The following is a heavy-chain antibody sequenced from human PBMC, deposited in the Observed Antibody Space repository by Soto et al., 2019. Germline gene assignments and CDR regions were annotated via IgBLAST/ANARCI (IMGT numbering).Heavy chain of an antibody. CDR2: IYYSGST. D-gene: IGHD3-10*01. CDR3: ARRTQYYYGSGSYNWCDP. V-gene: IGHV4-31*02. CDR1: GGSISSGGYY. J-gene: IGHJ5*02. Sequence: SETLSLTCTVSGGSISSGGYYWSWIRQHPGKGLEWIGYIYYSGSTYYNPSLKSRVTISVDTSKNQFSLKLSSVTAADTAVYYCARRTQYYYGSGSYNWCDPWGQGTLVTVSS.